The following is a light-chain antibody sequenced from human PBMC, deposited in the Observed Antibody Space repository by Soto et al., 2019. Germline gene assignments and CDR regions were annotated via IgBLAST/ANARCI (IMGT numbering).Light chain of an antibody. J-gene: IGKJ1*01. CDR1: QSISSW. CDR3: QQYNSYSSWT. Sequence: DIQMTQSPSSLSASVGDEVTITCRASQSISSWLAWYQQKPGRSPTLLIYDASTLETGVPSRFGGSGSGTQFTLTISSLQPDDFGTYYCQQYNSYSSWTFGHGTKVDIK. V-gene: IGKV1-5*01. CDR2: DAS.